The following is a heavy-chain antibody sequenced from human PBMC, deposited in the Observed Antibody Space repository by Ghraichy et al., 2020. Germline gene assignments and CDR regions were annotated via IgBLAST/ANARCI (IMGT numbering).Heavy chain of an antibody. CDR3: ARVGLEWSDGPFYGMDV. Sequence: LSLTCAASGFTFSSYSMNWVRQAPGKGLEWVSSISSSSSYIYYADSVKGRFTISRDNAKNSLYLQMNSLRAEDTAVYYCARVGLEWSDGPFYGMDVWGQGTTVTVSS. V-gene: IGHV3-21*01. CDR2: ISSSSSYI. D-gene: IGHD3-3*01. CDR1: GFTFSSYS. J-gene: IGHJ6*02.